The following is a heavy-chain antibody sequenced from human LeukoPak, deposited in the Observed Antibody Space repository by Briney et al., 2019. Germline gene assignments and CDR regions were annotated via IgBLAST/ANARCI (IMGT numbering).Heavy chain of an antibody. CDR1: GFTFSSYA. CDR3: ARFRQQIAYYYYYAVDV. CDR2: ISGSGGTT. D-gene: IGHD3-10*01. V-gene: IGHV3-23*01. J-gene: IGHJ6*02. Sequence: GGSLILSCSASGFTFSSYAMSWVRQAPGNWLEWISAISGSGGTTNDADAVKGRFTISRDNSKNSLYLQMNSLTAEDTAVYYCARFRQQIAYYYYYAVDVWGQGTTVTVSS.